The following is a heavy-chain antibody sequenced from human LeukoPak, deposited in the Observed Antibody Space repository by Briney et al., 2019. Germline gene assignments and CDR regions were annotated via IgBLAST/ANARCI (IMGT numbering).Heavy chain of an antibody. J-gene: IGHJ4*02. V-gene: IGHV3-7*01. CDR2: IKQDGSEK. CDR1: GFTFSSYW. CDR3: ARDIRYCSSTSCYTGGTDY. D-gene: IGHD2-2*02. Sequence: GGSLRLSCAASGFTFSSYWMSWVRQAPGKGLEWVASIKQDGSEKYYVDSVKGRFTSSRDNAKNSLYLQMNSLRAEDTAVYYCARDIRYCSSTSCYTGGTDYWGQGTLVTVSS.